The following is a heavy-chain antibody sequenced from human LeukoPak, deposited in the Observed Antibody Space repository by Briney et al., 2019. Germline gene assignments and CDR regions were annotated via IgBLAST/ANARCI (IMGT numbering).Heavy chain of an antibody. CDR2: IGSSGNTI. V-gene: IGHV3-48*03. D-gene: IGHD1-7*01. J-gene: IGHJ4*02. CDR1: GFIFSSYE. CDR3: ARRSYGSFKTN. Sequence: PGGSLRLSCAASGFIFSSYEMNWVRQAPGKGLEWVSYIGSSGNTIYYADSVKGRFTISRDNAKNSLYLQMNSLRAEDTAVYYCARRSYGSFKTNWGQGTLVTVSS.